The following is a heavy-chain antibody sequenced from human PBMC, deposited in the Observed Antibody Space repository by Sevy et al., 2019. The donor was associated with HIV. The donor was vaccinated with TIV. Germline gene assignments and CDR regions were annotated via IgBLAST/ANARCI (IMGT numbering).Heavy chain of an antibody. CDR1: GFTFSSNE. J-gene: IGHJ5*02. V-gene: IGHV3-48*03. Sequence: GESLKISCAASGFTFSSNEMNWVRQAPGKGLEWVSYISSSGSTIYYADSVKGRFTISRDNAKNSLYLQMNSLRAEDTAVYYCARIYSSSWYNWFDPWGQGTLVTVSS. CDR3: ARIYSSSWYNWFDP. CDR2: ISSSGSTI. D-gene: IGHD6-13*01.